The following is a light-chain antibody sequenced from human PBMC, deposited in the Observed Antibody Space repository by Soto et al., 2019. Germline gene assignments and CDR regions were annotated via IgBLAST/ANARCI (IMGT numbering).Light chain of an antibody. Sequence: QLVLTQSPSASASLGASVKLTCTLSSGHSSYAIAWHQQQPAKGPRYLMKLNSDGSHSKGDGIPDRFSGSSSGAERYLTISSLQSEDEADYYCQTWGTGIQGVFGGGTKVTVL. CDR2: LNSDGSH. J-gene: IGLJ3*02. CDR1: SGHSSYA. CDR3: QTWGTGIQGV. V-gene: IGLV4-69*01.